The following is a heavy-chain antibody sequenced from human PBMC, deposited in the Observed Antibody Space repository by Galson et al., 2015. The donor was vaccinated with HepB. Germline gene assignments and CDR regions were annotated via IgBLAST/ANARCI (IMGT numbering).Heavy chain of an antibody. D-gene: IGHD3-10*01. J-gene: IGHJ6*02. CDR1: GYSFTSYW. CDR3: ASGYGSGSYPTEYYYYYGMDV. V-gene: IGHV5-10-1*01. CDR2: IDPSDSYT. Sequence: QSGAEVKKPGESLRISCKGSGYSFTSYWISWVRQMPGKGLEWMGRIDPSDSYTNYSPSFQGHVTISADKSISTAYLQWSSLKASDTAMYYCASGYGSGSYPTEYYYYYGMDVWGQGTTVTVSS.